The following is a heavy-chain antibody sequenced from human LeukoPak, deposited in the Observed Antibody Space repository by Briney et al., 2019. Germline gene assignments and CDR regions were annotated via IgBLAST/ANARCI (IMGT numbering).Heavy chain of an antibody. CDR2: FYHSGTI. CDR1: GGSITSSNYF. D-gene: IGHD1-26*01. V-gene: IGHV4-39*01. Sequence: SETLSLTCIVPGGSITSSNYFWGWIRQPPGKGLEWIGGFYHSGTIFYSPSLGSRVAISIDTSKNQFSLRLLYVTAGDTAVYYCARAGGRSWFDPWGQGTLVTVSS. CDR3: ARAGGRSWFDP. J-gene: IGHJ5*02.